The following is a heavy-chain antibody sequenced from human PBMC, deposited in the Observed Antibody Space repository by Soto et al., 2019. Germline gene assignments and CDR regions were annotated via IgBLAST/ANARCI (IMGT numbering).Heavy chain of an antibody. Sequence: EVQLLESGGGLVQPGGSLRLSCAASGFTFSNYAMNWVRQAPGKGLEWVSAISNSFSDGNTHYADSVKGRFTISRDNDKNTVFLEMSRLRAEDTAVYYCAKVFSPEGGNYFDYWGQGTLVTVSS. CDR2: ISNSFSDGNT. V-gene: IGHV3-23*01. CDR3: AKVFSPEGGNYFDY. J-gene: IGHJ4*02. CDR1: GFTFSNYA.